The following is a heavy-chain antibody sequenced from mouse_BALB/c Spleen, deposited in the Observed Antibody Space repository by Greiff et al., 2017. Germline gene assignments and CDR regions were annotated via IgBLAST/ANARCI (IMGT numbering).Heavy chain of an antibody. J-gene: IGHJ4*01. D-gene: IGHD2-3*01. CDR2: ISSGSSTI. V-gene: IGHV5-17*02. CDR1: GFTFSSFG. Sequence: DVKLVESGGGLVQPGGSRKLSCAASGFTFSSFGMHWVRQAPEKGLEWVAYISSGSSTIYYADTVKGRFTISRDNPKNTLFLQMTSLRSEDTAMYYCARGLLIYYAMDYWGQGTSVTVSS. CDR3: ARGLLIYYAMDY.